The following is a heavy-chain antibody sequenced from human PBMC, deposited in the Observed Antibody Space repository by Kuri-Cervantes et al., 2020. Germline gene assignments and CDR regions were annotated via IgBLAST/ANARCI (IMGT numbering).Heavy chain of an antibody. CDR1: SFTSYW. D-gene: IGHD1-1*01. V-gene: IGHV4-39*07. J-gene: IGHJ3*02. CDR2: MYYSGSI. Sequence: SFTSYWIGWIRQPPGKGLEWIGSMYYSGSIYYNPSLKSRVTISVDTSKNQFSLKLSSVTAADTAVYYCARVPGGIDAFDIWDQGTMVTVSS. CDR3: ARVPGGIDAFDI.